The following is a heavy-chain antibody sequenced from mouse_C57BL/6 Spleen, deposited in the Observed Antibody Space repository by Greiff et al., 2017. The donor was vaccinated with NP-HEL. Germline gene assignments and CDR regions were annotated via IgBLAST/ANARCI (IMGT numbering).Heavy chain of an antibody. CDR3: ARPYSNYVWYFDV. J-gene: IGHJ1*03. CDR2: IDPSDSYT. V-gene: IGHV1-69*01. D-gene: IGHD2-5*01. Sequence: VQLQQPGAELVMPGASVKLSCKASGYTFTSYWMHWVKQRPGQGLEWIGEIDPSDSYTNYNQKFKGKSTLTVDKSSSTAYMQLSSLTSEDSAVYYCARPYSNYVWYFDVWGTGTTVTVSS. CDR1: GYTFTSYW.